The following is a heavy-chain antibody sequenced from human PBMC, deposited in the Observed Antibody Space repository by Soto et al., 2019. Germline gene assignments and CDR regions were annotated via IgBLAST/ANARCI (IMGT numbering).Heavy chain of an antibody. CDR1: GYTFTGYY. CDR3: ARGSPIYDFWSGYYYYYYGMDV. J-gene: IGHJ6*02. CDR2: INPNSGGT. V-gene: IGHV1-2*02. D-gene: IGHD3-3*01. Sequence: RASVKVSCKASGYTFTGYYMHWVRQAPGQGLEWMGWINPNSGGTNYAQKFQGRVTMTRDTSISTAYMELSRLRSDDTAVYYCARGSPIYDFWSGYYYYYYGMDVWGQGTTVTVSS.